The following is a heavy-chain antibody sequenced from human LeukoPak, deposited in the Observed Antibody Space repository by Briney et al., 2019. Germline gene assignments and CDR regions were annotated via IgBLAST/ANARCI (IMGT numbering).Heavy chain of an antibody. Sequence: GGSLRLSCAASGFTFSSYSMNWVRQAPGKGLEWVSSISSSSSYIYYADSVKGRFTISRDNAKNSLYPQMNSLRAEDTAVCYCARDPDYYDSSAPAGVYWGQGTLVTVSS. CDR1: GFTFSSYS. D-gene: IGHD3-22*01. CDR2: ISSSSSYI. J-gene: IGHJ4*02. CDR3: ARDPDYYDSSAPAGVY. V-gene: IGHV3-21*01.